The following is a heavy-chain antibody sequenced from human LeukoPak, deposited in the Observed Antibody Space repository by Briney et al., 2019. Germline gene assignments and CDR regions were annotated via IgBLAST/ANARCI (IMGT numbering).Heavy chain of an antibody. CDR3: AKGVSTTVTTGFDY. CDR1: GFTFSSYG. V-gene: IGHV3-30*18. D-gene: IGHD4-17*01. CDR2: ISYGGSNK. J-gene: IGHJ4*02. Sequence: GRSLRLSCAASGFTFSSYGMHWVRQAPGKGLEWVAVISYGGSNKYYADSVKGRFTISRDNSKNTLYLQMNSLRAEDTAVYYCAKGVSTTVTTGFDYWGQGTLVTVSS.